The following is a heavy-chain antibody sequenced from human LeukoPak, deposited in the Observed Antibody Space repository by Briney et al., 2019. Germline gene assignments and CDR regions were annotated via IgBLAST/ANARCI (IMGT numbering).Heavy chain of an antibody. J-gene: IGHJ3*01. CDR1: GFNVNIYY. CDR2: IYSGGST. Sequence: GGSLRLSCAASGFNVNIYYMTWVRQPPGKGLEWVSVIYSGGSTYYADSVKGRFTISRDNSKNKVSLQMNSLRAEGTAVYYCARGWVLATGAFDFWGQGTLVTVSS. V-gene: IGHV3-53*01. CDR3: ARGWVLATGAFDF. D-gene: IGHD3-3*01.